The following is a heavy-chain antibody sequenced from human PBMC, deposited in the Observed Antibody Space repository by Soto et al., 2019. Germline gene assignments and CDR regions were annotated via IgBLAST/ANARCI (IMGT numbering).Heavy chain of an antibody. CDR2: IYYSGNT. D-gene: IGHD6-6*01. V-gene: IGHV4-39*01. CDR3: GRQSEYSSPSTPYYAMNV. CDR1: GGSISRISYY. Sequence: NPSETLSLTCNVSGGSISRISYYWGWIRQPPGKGLEWIGNIYYSGNTYYNPSLNSRVTISVVTSKNQFSLKLTSLTAADTAVYYCGRQSEYSSPSTPYYAMNVCGQGTTVTVAS. J-gene: IGHJ6*02.